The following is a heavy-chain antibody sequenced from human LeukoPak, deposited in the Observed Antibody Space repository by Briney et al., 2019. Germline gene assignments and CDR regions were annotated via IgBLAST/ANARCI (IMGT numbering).Heavy chain of an antibody. CDR3: ARDLVVPAAIL. Sequence: GASVKVSCKASGYTFTSYYMRWVRQAPGQGLEWMGIINPSGGSTSYAQKFQGRVTMTRDTSTSTVYMELSSLRSEDTAVYYCARDLVVPAAILWGQGTLVTVSS. CDR1: GYTFTSYY. V-gene: IGHV1-46*01. CDR2: INPSGGST. D-gene: IGHD2-2*01. J-gene: IGHJ4*02.